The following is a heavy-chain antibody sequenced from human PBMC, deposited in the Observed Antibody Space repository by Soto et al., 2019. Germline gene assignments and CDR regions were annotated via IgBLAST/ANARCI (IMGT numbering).Heavy chain of an antibody. Sequence: PGGSLRLSCAASGFTFRIYAMSWVRQAPGKGLEWVSGISGSGNDIHYADSVKGRFTISRDNSKDTLYLQMNSLRAEDTAIYYCAKWRDGFDYVSLAYWGQGTLVTVSS. CDR1: GFTFRIYA. V-gene: IGHV3-23*01. CDR3: AKWRDGFDYVSLAY. D-gene: IGHD5-12*01. CDR2: ISGSGNDI. J-gene: IGHJ4*02.